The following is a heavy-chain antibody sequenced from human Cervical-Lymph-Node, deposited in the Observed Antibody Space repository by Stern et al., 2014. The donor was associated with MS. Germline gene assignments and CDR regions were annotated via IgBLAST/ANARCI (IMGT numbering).Heavy chain of an antibody. CDR1: GFNFGTYS. V-gene: IGHV3-21*01. Sequence: EVQLVESGGGLVKPGGSLTLSCAASGFNFGTYSMNWVRQAPGKGLELVSFISSSSSNIKYADAVKARFTISRDNAKNSLFLQMSSLRVEDTAVYYCASTSGWFDSWGQGIQVTVSS. J-gene: IGHJ5*01. CDR2: ISSSSSNI. CDR3: ASTSGWFDS.